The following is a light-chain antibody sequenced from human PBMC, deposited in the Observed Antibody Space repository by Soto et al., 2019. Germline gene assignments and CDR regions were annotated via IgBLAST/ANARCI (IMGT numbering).Light chain of an antibody. J-gene: IGKJ2*01. Sequence: DIQMTQSPSTLSASIGDTIIITCRASQDVSQSLAWYQHKPGKAPNLLIYKASSLESGVSSRFSGRGSGTQFTLTINYLQPDDFATYYFQESSSDSYTCGQGTKVDIK. CDR1: QDVSQS. V-gene: IGKV1-5*03. CDR3: QESSSDSYT. CDR2: KAS.